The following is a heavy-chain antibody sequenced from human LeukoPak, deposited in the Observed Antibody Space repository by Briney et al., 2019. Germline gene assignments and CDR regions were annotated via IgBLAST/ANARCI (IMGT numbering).Heavy chain of an antibody. CDR3: ARSAYLDSSGYYFDF. V-gene: IGHV3-23*01. Sequence: HSGGSLRLSCTASGFTFDAYAMNWVRQAPGKGLEWVSGLTNTGGTKYYADSVKGRFSISRDNSKITVSLQMNSLSADDTAVYYCARSAYLDSSGYYFDFWGQGTLVTVSS. J-gene: IGHJ4*02. CDR2: LTNTGGTK. CDR1: GFTFDAYA. D-gene: IGHD3-22*01.